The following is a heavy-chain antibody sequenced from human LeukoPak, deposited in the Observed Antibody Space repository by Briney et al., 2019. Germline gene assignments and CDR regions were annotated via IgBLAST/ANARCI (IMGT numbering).Heavy chain of an antibody. Sequence: SETLSLTCTVSGGSISTYYWSWIRQPPGKGLEWIGYIHYSGTPNYNSSLKSRLTMSVDTSKNQFSLKLTSVTAADTAVYYCARLSASGTDYWGQGTLATVSS. D-gene: IGHD6-13*01. CDR1: GGSISTYY. J-gene: IGHJ4*02. V-gene: IGHV4-59*01. CDR2: IHYSGTP. CDR3: ARLSASGTDY.